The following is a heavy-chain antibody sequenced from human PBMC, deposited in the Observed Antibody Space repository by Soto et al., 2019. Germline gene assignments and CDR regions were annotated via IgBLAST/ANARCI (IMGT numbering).Heavy chain of an antibody. CDR1: GFTFSNYI. CDR2: ILHDGNNK. D-gene: IGHD3-10*01. CDR3: ARDDEGGSYCDLGY. V-gene: IGHV3-30-3*01. J-gene: IGHJ4*02. Sequence: QVQLVESGGGVVQPGGSLRLSCAASGFTFSNYIMHWVRQAPGKGLEWVAIILHDGNNKYYADSVKGRFTISRDNSKNTLYLQMNSLRTEDTAIYYCARDDEGGSYCDLGYWGQGTLVTVSS.